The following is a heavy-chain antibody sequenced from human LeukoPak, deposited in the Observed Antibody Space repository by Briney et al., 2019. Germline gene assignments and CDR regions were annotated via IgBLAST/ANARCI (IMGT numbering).Heavy chain of an antibody. J-gene: IGHJ4*02. V-gene: IGHV3-23*01. CDR2: IGGSGGIT. D-gene: IGHD3-9*01. Sequence: GGSLRLSCAASGFTFSNYVMTWVRQAPGKGLEWVSAIGGSGGITFYSDSVKGRFTISRDNSKNTLYLQMNILRAEDTAVYYCARSRLVTDYFFDYWGQGTLVTVSS. CDR3: ARSRLVTDYFFDY. CDR1: GFTFSNYV.